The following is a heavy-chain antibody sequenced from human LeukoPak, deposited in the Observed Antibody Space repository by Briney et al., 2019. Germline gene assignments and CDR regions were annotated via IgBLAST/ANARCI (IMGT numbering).Heavy chain of an antibody. CDR2: ISSSSSYI. J-gene: IGHJ4*02. CDR1: GFTFSSYS. CDR3: ARDHWGYSGHGADY. V-gene: IGHV3-21*01. Sequence: GGSLRLSCAASGFTFSSYSMNWVRQAPGKGLEWVSSISSSSSYIYYADSVKGRFTISRDNAKNSLYLQMNSLRAEDTAVYYCARDHWGYSGHGADYWGQGTLVTVSS. D-gene: IGHD5-12*01.